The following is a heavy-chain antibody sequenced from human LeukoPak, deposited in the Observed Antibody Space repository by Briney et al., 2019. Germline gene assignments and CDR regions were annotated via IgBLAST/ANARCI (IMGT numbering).Heavy chain of an antibody. CDR1: GGSISSYY. D-gene: IGHD6-19*01. Sequence: PSETLSLTCAVSGGSISSYYWSWIRQPPGKGLEWIGYIYYSGSTNYNPSLKSRVTISVGTSKNQFSLKLSSVTAADTAVYYCARALAVAGTSGDLDYWGQGTLVTVSS. CDR3: ARALAVAGTSGDLDY. V-gene: IGHV4-59*01. CDR2: IYYSGST. J-gene: IGHJ4*02.